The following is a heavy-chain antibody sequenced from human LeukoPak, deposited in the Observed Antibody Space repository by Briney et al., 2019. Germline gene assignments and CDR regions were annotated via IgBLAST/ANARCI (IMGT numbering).Heavy chain of an antibody. CDR3: AREQTGSAVTTSDY. J-gene: IGHJ4*02. V-gene: IGHV3-21*01. D-gene: IGHD4-11*01. CDR1: GFTFSSYS. Sequence: GGSLRLSCAASGFTFSSYSMNWVRQAPGKGLEWVSSISSSSSYIHYADSVKGRFTISRDNAKNSLYLQMNSLRAEDTAVYYCAREQTGSAVTTSDYWGQGTLVTVSS. CDR2: ISSSSSYI.